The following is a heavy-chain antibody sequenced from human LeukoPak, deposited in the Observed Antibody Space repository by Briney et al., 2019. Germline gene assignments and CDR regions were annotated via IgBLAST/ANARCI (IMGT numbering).Heavy chain of an antibody. CDR2: IYYSGST. CDR1: GGSISSNSYY. J-gene: IGHJ4*02. V-gene: IGHV4-39*07. Sequence: SETLSLTCAVSGGSISSNSYYWGWIRQPPGKGLEWIGSIYYSGSTYYKPSLKSRVTISVDTSKNQFSLKLSSVTAADTAVYYCARVADYYDSSGYYSDYWGQGTLVTVSS. D-gene: IGHD3-22*01. CDR3: ARVADYYDSSGYYSDY.